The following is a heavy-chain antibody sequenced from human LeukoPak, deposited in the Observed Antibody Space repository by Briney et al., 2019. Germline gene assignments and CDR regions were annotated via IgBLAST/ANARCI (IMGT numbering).Heavy chain of an antibody. Sequence: GSLRLSCAASGFTFSTYAMSWVRQAPGKGLEWIGEINHSGSTNYNPSLKSRVTISVDTSKNQFSLKLSSVTAADTAVYYCAILGYCSGGSCADYWGQGTLVTVSS. D-gene: IGHD2-15*01. CDR2: INHSGST. CDR3: AILGYCSGGSCADY. V-gene: IGHV4-34*08. J-gene: IGHJ4*02. CDR1: GFTFSTYA.